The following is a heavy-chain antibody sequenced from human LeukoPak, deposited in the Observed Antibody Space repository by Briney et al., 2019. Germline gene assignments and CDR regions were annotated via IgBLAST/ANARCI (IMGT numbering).Heavy chain of an antibody. CDR1: GGTFSSYA. J-gene: IGHJ4*02. CDR2: IIPIFGTA. Sequence: ASVKVSCRASGGTFSSYAISWVRQAPGQGLEWMGGIIPIFGTANYAQKFQGGVTITADESTSTAYMELSSLRSEDTAVYYCARGRDSSGYGSDYWGQGTLVTVSS. CDR3: ARGRDSSGYGSDY. D-gene: IGHD3-22*01. V-gene: IGHV1-69*13.